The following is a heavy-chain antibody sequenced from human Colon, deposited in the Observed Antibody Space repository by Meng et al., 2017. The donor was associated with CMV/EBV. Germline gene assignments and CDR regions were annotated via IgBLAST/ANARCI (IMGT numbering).Heavy chain of an antibody. CDR1: GFTFSDYY. D-gene: IGHD2-2*01. V-gene: IGHV3-11*01. CDR3: ARAPRIFEDSTSSPSYYFDY. Sequence: GGSLRLSCAASGFTFSDYYMSWIRQAPGKGLEWVSYISSSGSTIYYADSVKGRFTISRDNAKNSLYLQMNSLRAEDTAVYYCARAPRIFEDSTSSPSYYFDYWGQETLVTVSS. CDR2: ISSSGSTI. J-gene: IGHJ4*02.